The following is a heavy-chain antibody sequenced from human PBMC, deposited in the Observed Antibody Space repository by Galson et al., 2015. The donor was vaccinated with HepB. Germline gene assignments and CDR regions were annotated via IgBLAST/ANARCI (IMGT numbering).Heavy chain of an antibody. Sequence: SLRLSCAASGFTVSSNYMSWVRQAPGKGLEWVSVIYGGGGAVYADSVKGRFAISRDNSKNTVYLQMNSLRAEDTAVYFCARATYDSRSYYPIDYWGQGTLVTVSS. CDR1: GFTVSSNY. J-gene: IGHJ4*02. CDR3: ARATYDSRSYYPIDY. CDR2: IYGGGGA. D-gene: IGHD3-22*01. V-gene: IGHV3-53*01.